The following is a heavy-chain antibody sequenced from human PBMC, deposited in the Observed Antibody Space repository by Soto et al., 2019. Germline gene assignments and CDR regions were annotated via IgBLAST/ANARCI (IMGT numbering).Heavy chain of an antibody. D-gene: IGHD1-26*01. V-gene: IGHV4-39*01. CDR1: GDSISSSSLY. CDR3: ARHGSNSGSYSEYFQY. Sequence: QLQLQESGPGLVKPSETVSLTCTVSGDSISSSSLYWGWIRQPPGKGLEWIGSIYNSGKTYYSPSLDGRVTISVDTSKNQFSLKLSSVTAADTAVYYCARHGSNSGSYSEYFQYWGQGTLVAVSS. J-gene: IGHJ1*01. CDR2: IYNSGKT.